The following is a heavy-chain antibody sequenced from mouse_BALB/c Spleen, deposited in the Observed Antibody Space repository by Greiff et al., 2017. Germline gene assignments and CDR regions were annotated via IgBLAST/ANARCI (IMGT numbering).Heavy chain of an antibody. J-gene: IGHJ2*01. CDR2: ISTYYGNT. CDR3: ARGTTAFDY. D-gene: IGHD1-2*01. Sequence: QVHVKQSGPELVRPGVSVKISCKGSGYTFTDYAMHWVKQSHAKSLEWIGVISTYYGNTNYNQKFKGKATMTVDKSSSTAYMELARLTSEDSAIYYCARGTTAFDYWGQGTTLTVSS. V-gene: IGHV1-67*01. CDR1: GYTFTDYA.